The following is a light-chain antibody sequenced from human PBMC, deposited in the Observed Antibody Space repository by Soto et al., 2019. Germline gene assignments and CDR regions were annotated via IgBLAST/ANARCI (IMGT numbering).Light chain of an antibody. V-gene: IGLV1-44*01. J-gene: IGLJ2*01. Sequence: QTVVTQPPSASGTPGQRVSISCSGHSSNIGYSPVNWYQRLPETAPRLLIYSNNQRPSEVPDRFSGSKSGTSAFLAISGLQSEDEADYYCATWDDSLSGVIFGGGTKLTVL. CDR3: ATWDDSLSGVI. CDR1: SSNIGYSP. CDR2: SNN.